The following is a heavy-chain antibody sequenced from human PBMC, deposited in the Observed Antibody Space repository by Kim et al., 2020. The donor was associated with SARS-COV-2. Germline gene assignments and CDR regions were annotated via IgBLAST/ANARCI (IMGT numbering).Heavy chain of an antibody. Sequence: ASVKVSCKASGYTFTSYYMHWVRQAPGQGLEWMGIINPSGGSTSYAQKFQGRVTMTRDTSTSTVYMELSSMRSEDTAVYYCARFLGARLFDYWGQGTLVTVSS. D-gene: IGHD1-26*01. J-gene: IGHJ4*02. CDR3: ARFLGARLFDY. CDR1: GYTFTSYY. CDR2: INPSGGST. V-gene: IGHV1-46*01.